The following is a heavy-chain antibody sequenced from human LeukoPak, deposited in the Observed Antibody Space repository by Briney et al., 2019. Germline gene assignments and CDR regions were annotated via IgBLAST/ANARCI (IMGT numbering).Heavy chain of an antibody. CDR2: IYTSGST. CDR3: ARGRDSSGWRRGARFDY. Sequence: PSETLSLTCAVYGGSFRGYYWSWIPQPAGEGLEWIVRIYTSGSTNYNPSLKSRVTMSVDTSKNQFSLKLSSVAAADTGVYYCARGRDSSGWRRGARFDYWGQGTLVSVSS. J-gene: IGHJ4*02. V-gene: IGHV4-59*10. D-gene: IGHD6-19*01. CDR1: GGSFRGYY.